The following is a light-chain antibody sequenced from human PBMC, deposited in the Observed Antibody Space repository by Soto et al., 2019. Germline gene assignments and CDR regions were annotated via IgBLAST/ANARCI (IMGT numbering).Light chain of an antibody. CDR1: QTVRNTY. V-gene: IGKV3-20*01. CDR3: QQYGALLPT. Sequence: EIVLTQFPGALSLSPGERVTLSCRASQTVRNTYLAWYQQKSGQAPRFLIYGASNRATGIPDRFSGSGSGTDFTLTISRLEPEDFAVYYCQQYGALLPTFGGGTKVEIK. CDR2: GAS. J-gene: IGKJ4*01.